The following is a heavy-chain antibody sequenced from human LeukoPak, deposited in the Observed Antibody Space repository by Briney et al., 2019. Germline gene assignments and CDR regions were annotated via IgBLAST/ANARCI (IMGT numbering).Heavy chain of an antibody. J-gene: IGHJ6*02. Sequence: SETLSLTCTVSGGSISSYYWSWIRQPAGKGLEWIGRIYTSGSTNYNPSLKSRVTMSVDTSKNQFSLKLSSVTAADTAAYYCARDQRVRGVHYYYGMDVWGQGTTVTVSS. CDR1: GGSISSYY. CDR2: IYTSGST. CDR3: ARDQRVRGVHYYYGMDV. V-gene: IGHV4-4*07. D-gene: IGHD3-10*01.